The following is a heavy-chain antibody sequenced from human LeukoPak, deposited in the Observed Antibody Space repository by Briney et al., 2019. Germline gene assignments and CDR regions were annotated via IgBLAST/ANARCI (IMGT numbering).Heavy chain of an antibody. V-gene: IGHV1-46*01. J-gene: IGHJ4*02. CDR1: GYTFTSYF. Sequence: GASVKVSCKASGYTFTSYFVHWVRQAPGQGLEWMGIINPNAGTTIYAQKFQGRLTVTRDMSTSTVYMELSSLRSDDTAVYYCARASNRNYGYWGPGTLVTVSS. D-gene: IGHD1-7*01. CDR2: INPNAGTT. CDR3: ARASNRNYGY.